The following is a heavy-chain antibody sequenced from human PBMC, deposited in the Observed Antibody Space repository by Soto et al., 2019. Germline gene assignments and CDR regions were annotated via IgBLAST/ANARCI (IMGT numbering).Heavy chain of an antibody. CDR2: IYHSGST. J-gene: IGHJ6*02. CDR3: ARERITMVRGELYYYYGMDV. Sequence: TSETLSLTCAVSGYSISSGYYWGWIRQPPGKGLEWIGSIYHSGSTYYNPSLKSRVTISVDTSKNQFSLKLSSVTAADTAVYYCARERITMVRGELYYYYGMDVWGQGTTVTVSS. V-gene: IGHV4-38-2*02. D-gene: IGHD3-10*01. CDR1: GYSISSGYY.